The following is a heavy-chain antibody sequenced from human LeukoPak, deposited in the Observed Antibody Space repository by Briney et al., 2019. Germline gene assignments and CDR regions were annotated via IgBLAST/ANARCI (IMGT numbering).Heavy chain of an antibody. CDR1: GDYISSSSYY. D-gene: IGHD3-22*01. V-gene: IGHV4-39*01. Sequence: PSETLSLTCAVSGDYISSSSYYWGWIRQSPGTGLEWIGDIYHSGRTYYNPSLKSRVAISIGTSKNQFSLRLRSMTAADTAVFYCARRRDYDSSGYFEWGRGTLVTVSS. CDR2: IYHSGRT. J-gene: IGHJ1*01. CDR3: ARRRDYDSSGYFE.